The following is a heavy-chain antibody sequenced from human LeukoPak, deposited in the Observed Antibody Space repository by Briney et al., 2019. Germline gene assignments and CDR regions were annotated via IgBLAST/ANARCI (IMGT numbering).Heavy chain of an antibody. CDR2: IGGRDSGT. CDR1: GFIFSNYA. Sequence: GGSLKLSCAASGFIFSNYAMSWVRQAPGKGLEWVSAIGGRDSGTYYADSVRGRFTVSRDDPKNTLYLQMNTLRAEDTAVYYCAKWGDYDILTGYYDSDYWGQGTLVTVSS. CDR3: AKWGDYDILTGYYDSDY. D-gene: IGHD3-9*01. J-gene: IGHJ4*02. V-gene: IGHV3-23*01.